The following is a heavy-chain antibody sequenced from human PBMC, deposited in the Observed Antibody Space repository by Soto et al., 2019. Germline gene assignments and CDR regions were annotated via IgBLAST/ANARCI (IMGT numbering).Heavy chain of an antibody. CDR3: GRDYYGMDG. CDR2: TYQSGSA. J-gene: IGHJ6*02. CDR1: GGSISSGGYS. V-gene: IGHV4-30-2*06. Sequence: PSETLSLTCTVSGGSISSGGYSWTWIRQSPGKGLEWIGYTYQSGSAYYNPSLKSRVNITVDRSKNQFSLNLTSVTAADTAVYSCGRDYYGMDGWGQGTTVTVSS.